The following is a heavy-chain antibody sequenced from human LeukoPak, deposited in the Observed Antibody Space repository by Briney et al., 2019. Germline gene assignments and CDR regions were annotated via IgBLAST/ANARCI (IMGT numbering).Heavy chain of an antibody. J-gene: IGHJ4*02. CDR3: ASTATVTVYYIDY. D-gene: IGHD4-17*01. V-gene: IGHV4-34*01. Sequence: SETLSLTCAVYGGSFSGYHWSWIRQPPGKGLEWIGEINHSGSTNYNPSLKSRVTISVDTSKNQFSLKLSSVTAADTAVYYCASTATVTVYYIDYWGQGTLVTVSS. CDR2: INHSGST. CDR1: GGSFSGYH.